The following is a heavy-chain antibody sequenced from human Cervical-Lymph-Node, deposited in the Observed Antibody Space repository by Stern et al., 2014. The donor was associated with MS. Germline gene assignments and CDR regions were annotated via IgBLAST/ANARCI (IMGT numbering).Heavy chain of an antibody. CDR1: GYTFTSFG. Sequence: QVQLVQSGPEVKKPGASVKVSCKASGYTFTSFGISWVRRAPGQGLEWMGWISGYNGATNYSQKFQGRVTLTTDTSTSTAHMDLTSLRSDDTAMYYCARGPYCSSTSCYTNGYYFYGMDVWGQGTTVTVSS. V-gene: IGHV1-18*01. D-gene: IGHD2-2*02. CDR2: ISGYNGAT. J-gene: IGHJ6*02. CDR3: ARGPYCSSTSCYTNGYYFYGMDV.